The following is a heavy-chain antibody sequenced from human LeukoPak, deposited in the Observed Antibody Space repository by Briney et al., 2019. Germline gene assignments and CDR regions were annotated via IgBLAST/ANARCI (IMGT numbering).Heavy chain of an antibody. V-gene: IGHV3-11*04. CDR3: ARGLRLGELSLYGAFDI. D-gene: IGHD3-16*02. CDR2: ISSSGSTI. CDR1: GFTFSDYY. Sequence: GGSLRLSCAASGFTFSDYYMSWIRQAPGKGLEWVSYISSSGSTIYYADSVKGRFTISRDNAKNSLYLQMNSLRAEDTAVYYCARGLRLGELSLYGAFDIWGQGTMVTVSS. J-gene: IGHJ3*02.